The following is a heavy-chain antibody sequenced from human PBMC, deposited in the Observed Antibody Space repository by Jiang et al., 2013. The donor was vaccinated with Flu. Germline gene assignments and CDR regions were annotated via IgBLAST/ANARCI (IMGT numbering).Heavy chain of an antibody. CDR2: ISYDGNIR. CDR1: DSVSLDML. V-gene: IGHV3-30-3*01. Sequence: PGTSLETLLVQPLDSVSLDMLCTGSARLQARGVEWVSLISYDGNIRYYSDSVRGRFTISRDSSKNTVFLQINSPRPEDTAVYYCAKEGEKDSGWSSLPSWGQGTLVTVSS. J-gene: IGHJ5*02. D-gene: IGHD6-19*01. CDR3: AKEGEKDSGWSSLPS.